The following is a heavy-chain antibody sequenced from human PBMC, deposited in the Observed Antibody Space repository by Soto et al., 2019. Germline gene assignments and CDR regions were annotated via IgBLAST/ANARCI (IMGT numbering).Heavy chain of an antibody. CDR2: IYDTGISGYTPST. Sequence: PSETLSPTCTVSGDSIRSYYWTWIRQPPGRGLEWIAYIYDTGISGYTPSTSYNPSLKSRVTMSVDTSKSQFSLKLTSVTAADTAVYYCARGEDAFFYYGLDVWGQGITVTVSS. J-gene: IGHJ6*02. CDR1: GDSIRSYY. CDR3: ARGEDAFFYYGLDV. V-gene: IGHV4-59*01.